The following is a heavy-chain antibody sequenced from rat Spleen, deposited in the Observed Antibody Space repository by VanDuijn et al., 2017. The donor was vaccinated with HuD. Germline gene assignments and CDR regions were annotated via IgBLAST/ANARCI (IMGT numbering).Heavy chain of an antibody. J-gene: IGHJ2*01. CDR1: GFTFSDYG. CDR2: ISYEGSST. V-gene: IGHV5-29*01. CDR3: ARHGYDGSYYYWDY. D-gene: IGHD1-12*02. Sequence: EVQLVESGGGLVQPGRSLKLSCAASGFTFSDYGMAWVRQAPTKGLEWVATISYEGSSTYYGDSVKGRFTISRDTAKSTLYLQMDSLRSEDTATYYCARHGYDGSYYYWDYWGQGVMATVSS.